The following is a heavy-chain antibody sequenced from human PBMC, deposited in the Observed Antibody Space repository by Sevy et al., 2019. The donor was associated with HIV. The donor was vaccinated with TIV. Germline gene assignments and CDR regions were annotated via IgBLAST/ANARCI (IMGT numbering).Heavy chain of an antibody. V-gene: IGHV4-61*02. CDR2: VYSSGRT. CDR1: GDSISSGNHW. J-gene: IGHJ6*02. D-gene: IGHD3-10*01. Sequence: SETLSLTCTVSGDSISSGNHWWSWIRQPAGKGLEWIGGVYSSGRTMYNSSLKSRVTMSVDTSKNQLSLMVSSLIAADTAIYYCARDGIRRDYYHGMDVWGQGTTVTVSS. CDR3: ARDGIRRDYYHGMDV.